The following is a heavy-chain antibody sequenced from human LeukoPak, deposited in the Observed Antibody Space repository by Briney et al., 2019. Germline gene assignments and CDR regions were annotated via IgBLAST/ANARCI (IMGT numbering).Heavy chain of an antibody. CDR3: ARAGPIDY. J-gene: IGHJ4*02. CDR1: GFTVSSKY. CDR2: TFSGGAT. Sequence: PGGSLRLSCVASGFTVSSKYMSWVRQAPGKGLEWVSVTFSGGATDYADSVKGRLAISRDNSKNTLYLQMNSLGAEDTGVYYCARAGPIDYWGQGTLVTVSS. V-gene: IGHV3-53*01.